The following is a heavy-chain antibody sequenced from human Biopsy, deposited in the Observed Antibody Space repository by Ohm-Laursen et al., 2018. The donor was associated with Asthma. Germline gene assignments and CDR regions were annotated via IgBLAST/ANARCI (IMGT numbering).Heavy chain of an antibody. D-gene: IGHD3-10*01. J-gene: IGHJ6*02. CDR1: GYTFNSAG. CDR3: ARAVDYSHYYGIDV. V-gene: IGHV1-18*01. Sequence: SVKVSCKTSGYTFNSAGITWVRQAPGQGLEWMGWISVYIGNTKVAQKLQDRVTMITDTSTSTAYMELRSLRSDGTAVYFCARAVDYSHYYGIDVWGQGTTVTVS. CDR2: ISVYIGNT.